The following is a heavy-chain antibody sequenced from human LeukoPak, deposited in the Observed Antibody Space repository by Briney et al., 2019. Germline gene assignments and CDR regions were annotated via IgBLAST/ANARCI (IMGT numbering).Heavy chain of an antibody. D-gene: IGHD2-21*02. J-gene: IGHJ5*02. CDR2: IYTSGST. CDR3: ARGSRVVTTIPGNWFDP. CDR1: GGSISSGSYY. Sequence: KSSQTLSLTCTVSGGSISSGSYYWSWIRQPAGKGLEWIGRIYTSGSTNYNPSLKSRVTMSVDTSKNQFSLNLSSVTAADTAVYFCARGSRVVTTIPGNWFDPWGQGTLVTVSS. V-gene: IGHV4-61*02.